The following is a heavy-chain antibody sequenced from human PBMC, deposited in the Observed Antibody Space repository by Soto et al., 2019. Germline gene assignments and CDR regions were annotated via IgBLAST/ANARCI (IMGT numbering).Heavy chain of an antibody. D-gene: IGHD2-15*01. J-gene: IGHJ1*01. CDR2: ISYDGSNK. CDR1: GFTFSSYA. Sequence: GGSLRLSCAASGFTFSSYAVHWVRQAPGKGLEWVAVISYDGSNKYYADSVKGRFTISRDNSKNTLYLQMNSLRAEDTAVYYCAREEVAYCSGGSCYAPGYFQHWGQGTLVTVSS. V-gene: IGHV3-30-3*01. CDR3: AREEVAYCSGGSCYAPGYFQH.